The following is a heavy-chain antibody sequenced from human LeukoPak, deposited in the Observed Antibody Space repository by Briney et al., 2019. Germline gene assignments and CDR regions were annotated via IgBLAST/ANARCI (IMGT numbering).Heavy chain of an antibody. D-gene: IGHD6-13*01. V-gene: IGHV3-7*01. CDR3: ARDRGSSWYYYYYYMDV. Sequence: GGSLRLSCAASGFTFSSYWMSWVRQAPGKGLEWVANIKQDGSEKYYVDSVKGRFTISRDNAKNSLYLQMNSLRAEDTAVYYCARDRGSSWYYYYYYMDVWGKGTTVTVSS. CDR2: IKQDGSEK. J-gene: IGHJ6*03. CDR1: GFTFSSYW.